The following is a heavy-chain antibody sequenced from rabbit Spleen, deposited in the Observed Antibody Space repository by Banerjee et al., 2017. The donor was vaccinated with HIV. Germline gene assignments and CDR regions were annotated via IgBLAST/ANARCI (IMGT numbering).Heavy chain of an antibody. Sequence: EHLEESGGDLVKPEGSLTLTCTASGFSFSSIYWLFWVRQAPGKGMEWIACINIFTGKSVYASWAKGRFSMSRTSSTTVTLQMTSLTATDTATYLCARDLVGVIGWNFYLWGPGTLVTVS. V-gene: IGHV1S45*01. CDR2: INIFTGKS. J-gene: IGHJ4*01. CDR1: GFSFSSIYW. D-gene: IGHD1-1*01. CDR3: ARDLVGVIGWNFYL.